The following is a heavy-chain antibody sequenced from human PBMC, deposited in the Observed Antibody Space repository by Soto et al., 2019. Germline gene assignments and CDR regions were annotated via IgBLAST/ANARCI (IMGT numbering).Heavy chain of an antibody. D-gene: IGHD1-26*01. Sequence: QVHLVQSGAEVKKPGASVKVSCKGSGYGFTTYGITWVRQAPGQGLEWMAWISAHNGNTNYAQKLQGRVTVTRDTSTSTADMELRSLRSDATAVYSCASGRYGDYWGQGALVTVSS. CDR3: ASGRYGDY. CDR2: ISAHNGNT. CDR1: GYGFTTYG. V-gene: IGHV1-18*01. J-gene: IGHJ4*02.